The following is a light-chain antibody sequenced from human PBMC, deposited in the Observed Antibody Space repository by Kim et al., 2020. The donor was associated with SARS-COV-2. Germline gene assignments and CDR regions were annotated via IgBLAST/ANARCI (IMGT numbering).Light chain of an antibody. CDR2: AAS. Sequence: EIVLTQSPGTLSLSPGERATLSCRASQSVSSTYLAWYQQKPGQAPRLLIYAASSRATGIPDRFSGSGFGTDFTLTISRLEPEDFAMYYCQHYSTSPHYTFGQGTKLEI. V-gene: IGKV3-20*01. CDR3: QHYSTSPHYT. CDR1: QSVSSTY. J-gene: IGKJ2*01.